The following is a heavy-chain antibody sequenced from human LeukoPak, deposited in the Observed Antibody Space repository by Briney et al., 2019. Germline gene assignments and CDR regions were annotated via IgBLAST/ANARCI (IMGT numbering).Heavy chain of an antibody. CDR1: GGTFSSYA. CDR2: IIPILGIA. J-gene: IGHJ5*02. D-gene: IGHD4-17*01. CDR3: ARGLYDGDYAELGWFDP. Sequence: ASVKVSCKASGGTFSSYAISWVRQAPGQGLERMGRIIPILGIANYAQKFQGRVTITADKSTSTAYMELSSLRSEDTAVYYCARGLYDGDYAELGWFDPWGQGTLVTVSS. V-gene: IGHV1-69*04.